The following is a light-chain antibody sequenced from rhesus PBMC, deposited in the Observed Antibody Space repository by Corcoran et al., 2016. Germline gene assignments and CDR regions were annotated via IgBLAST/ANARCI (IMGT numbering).Light chain of an antibody. Sequence: DVVMTQSPLALPITPGQPASISCRSSQSLVHSNGNTYLSWFHQKPGQPRRLLIYKVSNRYSGVPDRFRGRGAGTDVTLKISRLEAEDVGVYYCMQYTRIPYRFGQGTKVEIK. J-gene: IGKJ2*01. CDR1: QSLVHSNGNTY. CDR3: MQYTRIPYR. CDR2: KVS. V-gene: IGKV2-65*01.